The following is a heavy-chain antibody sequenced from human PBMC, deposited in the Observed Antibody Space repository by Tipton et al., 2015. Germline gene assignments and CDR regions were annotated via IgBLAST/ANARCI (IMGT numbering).Heavy chain of an antibody. Sequence: TLSLTCTVSGGSISSRGYCWGWIRQPPGKGLEWIASINYSGHTYYNPSLRSQVTISVDTSKNQFSLKLSSVTAADTAVYYCARQRGDSSGYNYVFPFDIWGQGTMVTVSS. J-gene: IGHJ3*02. D-gene: IGHD3-22*01. CDR2: INYSGHT. V-gene: IGHV4-39*01. CDR1: GGSISSRGYC. CDR3: ARQRGDSSGYNYVFPFDI.